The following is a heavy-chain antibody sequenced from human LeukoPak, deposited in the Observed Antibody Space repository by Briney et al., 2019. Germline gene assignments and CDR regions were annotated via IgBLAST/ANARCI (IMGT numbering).Heavy chain of an antibody. CDR3: ARNNYGSGSYNWFDP. V-gene: IGHV3-48*03. Sequence: PGGSLRLSCAASGFTFSSYEMNWVRQAPGKGLEWVSYISSSGSTIYYADSVKGRFTISRDNAKNSLYLQMNSLRAEDTAVYHCARNNYGSGSYNWFDPWGQGTLVTVSS. CDR1: GFTFSSYE. J-gene: IGHJ5*02. CDR2: ISSSGSTI. D-gene: IGHD3-10*01.